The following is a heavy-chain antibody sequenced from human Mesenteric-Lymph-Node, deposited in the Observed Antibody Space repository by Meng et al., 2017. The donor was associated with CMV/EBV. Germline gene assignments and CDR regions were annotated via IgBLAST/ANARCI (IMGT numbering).Heavy chain of an antibody. CDR3: ARDLRLGELSLVY. CDR2: VHHTGST. Sequence: AVSGASISSSNWWNWVRQSPGKGLEWIGDVHHTGSTNYNPSLKSRVTISLDKSENQFSLKLSSVTAADTAVYYCARDLRLGELSLVYWGQGTLVTVSS. D-gene: IGHD3-16*02. V-gene: IGHV4-4*02. CDR1: GASISSSNW. J-gene: IGHJ4*02.